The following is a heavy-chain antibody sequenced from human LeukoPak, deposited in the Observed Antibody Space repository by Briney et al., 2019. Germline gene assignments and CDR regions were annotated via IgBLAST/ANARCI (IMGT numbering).Heavy chain of an antibody. CDR3: ARHQNFASASPFDY. Sequence: GESPRISCKASGYSFTTDWITWVRQMPGKGPEWMGTIDPTDSYTNYSPSFQGHVTISVDESITTAYLQWSSLKASDTAIYFCARHQNFASASPFDYWGQGTLVTVSS. CDR2: IDPTDSYT. J-gene: IGHJ4*02. V-gene: IGHV5-10-1*01. CDR1: GYSFTTDW. D-gene: IGHD3-10*01.